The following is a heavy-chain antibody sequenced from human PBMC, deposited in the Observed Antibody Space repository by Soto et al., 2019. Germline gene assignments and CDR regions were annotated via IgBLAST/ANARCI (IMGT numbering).Heavy chain of an antibody. CDR1: GATLNTFINYG. Sequence: QVQLVQSGAEVKKPGSSVRVSCKASGATLNTFINYGITWVRQAPGQGLEYMGGIIPVFGAANHAQKFQGRVPRSADASPRTVNMERSSLTSKDPAVYYCASGAATTILVIKYDALEIWGQGTMVTVSS. D-gene: IGHD5-12*01. CDR2: IIPVFGAA. CDR3: ASGAATTILVIKYDALEI. V-gene: IGHV1-69*12. J-gene: IGHJ3*02.